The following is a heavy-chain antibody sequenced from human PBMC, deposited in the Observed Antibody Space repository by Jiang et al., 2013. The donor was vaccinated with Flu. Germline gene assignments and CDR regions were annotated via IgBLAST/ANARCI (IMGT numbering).Heavy chain of an antibody. CDR2: IYPGDSDT. J-gene: IGHJ4*02. CDR3: ARYTDYAGENYFDY. V-gene: IGHV5-51*01. D-gene: IGHD4-17*01. Sequence: MPGKGLEWMGIIYPGDSDTRYSPSFQGQVTISADKSISTAYLQWSSLKASDTAMYYCARYTDYAGENYFDYWGQGTLVTVSS.